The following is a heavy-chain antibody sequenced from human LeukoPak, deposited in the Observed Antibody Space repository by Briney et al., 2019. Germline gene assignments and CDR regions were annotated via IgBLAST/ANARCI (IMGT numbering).Heavy chain of an antibody. CDR3: ASRYGSGRYPFGY. CDR2: INHSGST. J-gene: IGHJ4*02. Sequence: SETLSLTCAVYGGSFSGYYWSWIRQPPGKGLEWIGEINHSGSTNYNPSLKSRVTISVDTSKNQFSLKLSSVTAADTAVYYCASRYGSGRYPFGYWGQGTLVTVSS. V-gene: IGHV4-34*01. D-gene: IGHD3-10*01. CDR1: GGSFSGYY.